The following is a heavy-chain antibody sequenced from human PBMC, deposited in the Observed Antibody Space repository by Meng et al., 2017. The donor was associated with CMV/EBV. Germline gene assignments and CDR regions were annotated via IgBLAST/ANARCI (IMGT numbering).Heavy chain of an antibody. Sequence: SGFTFEDDGMSWVRQAPGKGLEWVSGINWNGGSTGYADSVKGRFTISRDNAKNSLYLQMNSLRAEDTALYHCARGSSGSYVRGWFDPWGQGTLVTVSS. V-gene: IGHV3-20*01. CDR3: ARGSSGSYVRGWFDP. J-gene: IGHJ5*02. D-gene: IGHD1-26*01. CDR1: GFTFEDDG. CDR2: INWNGGST.